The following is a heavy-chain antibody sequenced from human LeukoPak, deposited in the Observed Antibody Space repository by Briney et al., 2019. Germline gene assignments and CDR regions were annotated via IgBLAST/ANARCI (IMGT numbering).Heavy chain of an antibody. V-gene: IGHV3-23*01. CDR3: AKHVWTSVWFFDY. J-gene: IGHJ4*02. CDR1: GFTSSNYA. CDR2: ISGSGGQK. D-gene: IGHD6-19*01. Sequence: SGGSLRLSCAASGFTSSNYALSWVRQAPGKGLEWVSLISGSGGQKDYADSVEGRFTIPRDNSRNTLNLQMNSLKAEDTAVYYCAKHVWTSVWFFDYWGQGTLVTVSS.